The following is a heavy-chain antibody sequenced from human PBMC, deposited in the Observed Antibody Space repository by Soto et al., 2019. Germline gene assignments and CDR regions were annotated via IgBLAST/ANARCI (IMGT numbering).Heavy chain of an antibody. D-gene: IGHD3-9*01. V-gene: IGHV4-4*02. J-gene: IGHJ6*03. Sequence: QVQLQESGPGLVKPSGTLSLTCAVSGGSVTISNWWSWVRQTPGKGLEWIGQIHHSRSTNYNPSRTSRVTISVDKAKNQFPLELKSVPAADTDVYYCARGGSWFYMDVWGKGATVTVSS. CDR2: IHHSRST. CDR3: ARGGSWFYMDV. CDR1: GGSVTISNW.